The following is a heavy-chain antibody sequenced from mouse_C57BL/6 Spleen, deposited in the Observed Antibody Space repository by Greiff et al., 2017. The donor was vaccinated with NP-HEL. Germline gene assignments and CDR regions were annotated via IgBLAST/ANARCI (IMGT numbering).Heavy chain of an antibody. J-gene: IGHJ4*01. V-gene: IGHV1-82*01. Sequence: QVQLKESGPELVKPGASVKISCKASGYAFSSSWMNWVKQRPGKGLEWIGRIYPGDGDTNYIGKFKGKATLTADKSSSTAYMQLSSLTSEDSAVYFCARGGSRYYYAMDYWGQGTSVTVSS. CDR3: ARGGSRYYYAMDY. CDR1: GYAFSSSW. D-gene: IGHD1-1*01. CDR2: IYPGDGDT.